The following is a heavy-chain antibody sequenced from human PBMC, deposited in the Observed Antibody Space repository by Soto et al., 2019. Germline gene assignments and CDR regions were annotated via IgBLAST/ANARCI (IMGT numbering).Heavy chain of an antibody. D-gene: IGHD3-16*01. CDR1: GGTFSSYA. V-gene: IGHV1-69*12. Sequence: QVQLVQSGAEVKRPGSSVKVSCKASGGTFSSYALSWVRQAPGQGLEWMGGIIPIFGTTNYAQKFQGRVTMTADESTSTAYMELSGLRSEDTAVYYCARVYGGGSYFYYGLDVWGQGTTVTVSS. CDR2: IIPIFGTT. J-gene: IGHJ6*02. CDR3: ARVYGGGSYFYYGLDV.